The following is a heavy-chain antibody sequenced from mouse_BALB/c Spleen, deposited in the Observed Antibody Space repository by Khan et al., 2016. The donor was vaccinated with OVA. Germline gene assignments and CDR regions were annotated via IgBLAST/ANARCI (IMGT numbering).Heavy chain of an antibody. CDR3: ARRENYGYDPSWFAY. Sequence: QVQLQQSGAELVRPGASVKLSCKASGYTFTSYWMNWVKQRPGQGLEWIGMIDPSDSETHYNQIFKDKATLTVDKSSSTAYMQLSSLTSEDAAVYYCARRENYGYDPSWFAYWGQGTLVTVSA. J-gene: IGHJ3*01. V-gene: IGHV1-61*01. CDR2: IDPSDSET. CDR1: GYTFTSYW. D-gene: IGHD2-2*01.